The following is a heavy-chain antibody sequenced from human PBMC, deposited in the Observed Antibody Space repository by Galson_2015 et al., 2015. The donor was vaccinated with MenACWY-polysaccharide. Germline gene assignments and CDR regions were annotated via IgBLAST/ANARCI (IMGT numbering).Heavy chain of an antibody. D-gene: IGHD3-3*01. V-gene: IGHV4-31*03. CDR3: AKDLTDFWSVAGRFDH. Sequence: TLSLTCTVSGDSITSGGYFWSWIRQHPGKGLEWIASISFDGGTYYNPSPKSRVTMSLDTPKNQFSLQLNSVTAADTAVYYCAKDLTDFWSVAGRFDHWGQGTLVTVSS. J-gene: IGHJ5*02. CDR1: GDSITSGGYF. CDR2: ISFDGGT.